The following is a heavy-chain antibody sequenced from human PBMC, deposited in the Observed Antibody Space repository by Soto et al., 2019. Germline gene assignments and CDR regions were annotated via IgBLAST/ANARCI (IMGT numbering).Heavy chain of an antibody. CDR3: ARDLRFGELLEYYGMDV. J-gene: IGHJ6*02. CDR2: ISSSSSYI. Sequence: PGGSLRLSCAASGFTFSSYSMNWVRQAPGKGLEWVSSISSSSSYIYYADSVKGRFTISRDNAKNSLYLQMNSLRAEDTAVYYCARDLRFGELLEYYGMDVWGQGTTVTVSS. CDR1: GFTFSSYS. V-gene: IGHV3-21*01. D-gene: IGHD3-10*01.